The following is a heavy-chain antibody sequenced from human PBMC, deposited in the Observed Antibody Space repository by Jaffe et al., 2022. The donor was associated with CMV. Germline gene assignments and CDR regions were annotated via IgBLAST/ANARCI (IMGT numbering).Heavy chain of an antibody. J-gene: IGHJ4*02. Sequence: EVQLVESGGGLVQPGGSLRLSCAASGFSFSNYWMNWVRQAPGKGLEWVANIKEDGSDKYYVDSVKGRFTISRDNAKNSLLLQMNSLRAEDTAVYYCASVGWSASTVRDYWGQGTLVTVSS. CDR3: ASVGWSASTVRDY. CDR1: GFSFSNYW. V-gene: IGHV3-7*01. D-gene: IGHD3-3*01. CDR2: IKEDGSDK.